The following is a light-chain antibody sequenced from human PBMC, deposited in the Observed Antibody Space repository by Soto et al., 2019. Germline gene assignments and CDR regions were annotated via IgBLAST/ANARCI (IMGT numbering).Light chain of an antibody. V-gene: IGLV1-40*01. CDR2: ANN. Sequence: QSALTQPPSVSGAPGQRVTISCSGGSSNIGAGYDVHWYQQLPETAPKLLIYANNIRPSGVPDRFSGSKSGTSASLAITGLQAEDEADYYCHSYDRSLSGSVFGGGTKLTVL. CDR3: HSYDRSLSGSV. CDR1: SSNIGAGYD. J-gene: IGLJ3*02.